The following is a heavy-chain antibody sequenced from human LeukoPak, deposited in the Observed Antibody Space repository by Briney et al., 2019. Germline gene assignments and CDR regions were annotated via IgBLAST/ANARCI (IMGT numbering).Heavy chain of an antibody. CDR1: DGSINSYY. V-gene: IGHV4-59*12. Sequence: PSETLSLTCSVSDGSINSYYWNWIRRPPGKGLEWIGYIYHSGSTYYNPSLKSRVTISVDRSKNQFSLKLSSVTAADTAVYYCARGDYYDSSGYPDAFDIWGQGTMVTVSS. CDR3: ARGDYYDSSGYPDAFDI. D-gene: IGHD3-22*01. CDR2: IYHSGST. J-gene: IGHJ3*02.